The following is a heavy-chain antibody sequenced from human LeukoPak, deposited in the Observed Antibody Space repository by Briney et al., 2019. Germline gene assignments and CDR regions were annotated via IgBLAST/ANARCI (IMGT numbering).Heavy chain of an antibody. CDR1: GGSISSSSYY. CDR2: IYYSGST. V-gene: IGHV4-39*07. D-gene: IGHD3-22*01. Sequence: SETLSLTCTVSGGSISSSSYYWGWIRQPPGKGLEWIGSIYYSGSTYYNPSLKSRVTISVDTSKNQFSLELSSVTAADTAVYYCARGLRNYYDSSGYYWSSYRYYFEYWGQGTLVTVSS. CDR3: ARGLRNYYDSSGYYWSSYRYYFEY. J-gene: IGHJ4*02.